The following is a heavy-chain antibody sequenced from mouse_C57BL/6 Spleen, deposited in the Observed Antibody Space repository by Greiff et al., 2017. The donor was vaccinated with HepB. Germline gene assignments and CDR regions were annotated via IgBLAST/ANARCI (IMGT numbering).Heavy chain of an antibody. CDR1: GFTFSSYG. D-gene: IGHD2-10*01. V-gene: IGHV5-6*01. J-gene: IGHJ4*01. CDR2: ISSGGSYT. CDR3: ARHGAPTPDYAMDY. Sequence: DVQLVESGGDLVKPGGSLKLSCAASGFTFSSYGMSWVRQTPDKRLEWVATISSGGSYTYYPDSVKGRFTISRDNAKNTLYLQMSSLKSEDTAMYYCARHGAPTPDYAMDYWGQGTSVTVSS.